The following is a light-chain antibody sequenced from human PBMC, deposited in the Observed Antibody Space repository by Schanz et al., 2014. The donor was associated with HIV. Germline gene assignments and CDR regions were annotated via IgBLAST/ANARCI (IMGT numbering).Light chain of an antibody. CDR3: QQYGRSPLT. V-gene: IGKV3-20*01. Sequence: EVVLTQSPGTLSLSPGERATLSCRASQTVSSSYLAWYQQKPGQAPRLLIYGASSRATGIPDRFSGSGSGTDFTLTISRLAPEESALYYCQQYGRSPLTFGGGTKVEI. CDR2: GAS. CDR1: QTVSSSY. J-gene: IGKJ4*01.